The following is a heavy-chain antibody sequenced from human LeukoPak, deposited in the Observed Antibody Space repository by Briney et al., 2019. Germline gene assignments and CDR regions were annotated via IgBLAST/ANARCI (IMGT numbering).Heavy chain of an antibody. D-gene: IGHD6-13*01. CDR1: AFTFSSYS. J-gene: IGHJ4*02. CDR3: TRVGSPPRSDY. CDR2: ITSSSIYI. V-gene: IGHV3-21*01. Sequence: PGGSLRLSCAASAFTFSSYSMSWVRQAPGKGLEWVSSITSSSIYIYYADSVKGRFTISRDNAKNSLDLQMNSLRAEDTAMYYCTRVGSPPRSDYWGQGTLVTVSS.